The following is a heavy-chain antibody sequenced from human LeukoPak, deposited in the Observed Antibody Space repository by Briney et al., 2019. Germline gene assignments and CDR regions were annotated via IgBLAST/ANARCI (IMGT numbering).Heavy chain of an antibody. CDR1: AFIFSGHW. J-gene: IGHJ4*02. CDR2: ISNSGDST. Sequence: GGTLRLSGEGSAFIFSGHWMNWVRQTPGKGLEWVSGISNSGDSTYYADSVKGRFTISRDNSKNTLYLQMNTLRAEDTAVYYCAKRWPYYDSSGYLDYWGQGTLVTVSS. D-gene: IGHD3-22*01. CDR3: AKRWPYYDSSGYLDY. V-gene: IGHV3-23*01.